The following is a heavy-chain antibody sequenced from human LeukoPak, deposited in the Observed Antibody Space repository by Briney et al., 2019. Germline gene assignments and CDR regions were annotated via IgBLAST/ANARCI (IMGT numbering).Heavy chain of an antibody. V-gene: IGHV4-38-2*01. CDR3: ALADRKYCSGGSCYSPADY. Sequence: GSLRLSCAASGFTFSDYYMSWIRQPPGKGLEWIGSFYYSGSTYYNPSLKSRVTISVDTSKNQFSLKLSSVTAADTAVYYCALADRKYCSGGSCYSPADYWGQGTLVTVSS. J-gene: IGHJ4*02. CDR2: FYYSGST. CDR1: GFTFSDYY. D-gene: IGHD2-15*01.